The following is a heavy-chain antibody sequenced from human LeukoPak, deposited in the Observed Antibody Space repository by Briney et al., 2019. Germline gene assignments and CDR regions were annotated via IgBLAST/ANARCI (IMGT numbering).Heavy chain of an antibody. J-gene: IGHJ6*03. D-gene: IGHD2-2*02. CDR1: GFTFSSYS. V-gene: IGHV3-21*01. Sequence: GGSLRLSCAASGFTFSSYSMNWVRQAPGKGLEWVSSISSSSSYIYYADSVKGRFTISRDNAKNSLYLQMNSLRAEDTAVYYCAREIRLHCSSTSCYTNYYYYMDVWSKGTTVTVSS. CDR3: AREIRLHCSSTSCYTNYYYYMDV. CDR2: ISSSSSYI.